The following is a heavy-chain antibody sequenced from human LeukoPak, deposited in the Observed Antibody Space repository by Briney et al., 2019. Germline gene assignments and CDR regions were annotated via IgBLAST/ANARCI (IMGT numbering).Heavy chain of an antibody. D-gene: IGHD3-10*01. CDR3: ARVTLWFGELCRWFDP. CDR1: GGSISSSSYY. V-gene: IGHV4-39*07. Sequence: SETLSLTCTVSGGSISSSSYYWGWIRQPPGKGLEWIGSIYYSGSTYYNPSLKSRVTISVDTSKNQFSLKLSSVTAADTAVYYCARVTLWFGELCRWFDPWGQGTLVTVSS. J-gene: IGHJ5*02. CDR2: IYYSGST.